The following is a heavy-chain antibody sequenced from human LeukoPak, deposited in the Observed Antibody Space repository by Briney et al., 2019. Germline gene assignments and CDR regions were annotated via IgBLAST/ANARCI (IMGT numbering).Heavy chain of an antibody. CDR1: GGSFSGYY. V-gene: IGHV4-34*01. CDR2: INHSGST. D-gene: IGHD5-18*01. J-gene: IGHJ6*02. CDR3: ARLEGTAMGMGSYYYYYYGMDV. Sequence: SETLSVTCAVYGGSFSGYYWSWIRQPPGKGLEWIGEINHSGSTNYNPSLKSRITISVDTSKNQFSLKLSSVTAADTAVYYCARLEGTAMGMGSYYYYYYGMDVWGQGTTVTVSS.